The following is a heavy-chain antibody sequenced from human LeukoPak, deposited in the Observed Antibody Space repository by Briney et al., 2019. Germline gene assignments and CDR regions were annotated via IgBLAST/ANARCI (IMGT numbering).Heavy chain of an antibody. D-gene: IGHD1-26*01. CDR3: ARDLSHYSGSYNEIDY. CDR1: DFTFNEYW. J-gene: IGHJ4*02. V-gene: IGHV3-21*01. CDR2: ISSSSSYI. Sequence: GGSLRLSCAASDFTFNEYWTHWVRQAPGKGLVWVSSISSSSSYIYYADSVKGRFTISRDNAKNSLYLQMNSLRAEDTAVYYCARDLSHYSGSYNEIDYWGQGTLVTVSS.